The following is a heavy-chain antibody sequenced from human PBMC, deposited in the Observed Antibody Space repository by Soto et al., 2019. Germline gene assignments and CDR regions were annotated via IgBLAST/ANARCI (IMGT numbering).Heavy chain of an antibody. CDR1: GFTFSSYA. D-gene: IGHD2-2*01. V-gene: IGHV3-30-3*01. Sequence: GGSLRLSCAASGFTFSSYAMHWVRQAPGKGLEWVAVISYDGSNKYYADSVKGRFTISRDNSKNTLYLQMNSLRAEDTAVYYCARALDSTSCYWCYYYGMDVWGQGTTVTVSS. CDR2: ISYDGSNK. J-gene: IGHJ6*02. CDR3: ARALDSTSCYWCYYYGMDV.